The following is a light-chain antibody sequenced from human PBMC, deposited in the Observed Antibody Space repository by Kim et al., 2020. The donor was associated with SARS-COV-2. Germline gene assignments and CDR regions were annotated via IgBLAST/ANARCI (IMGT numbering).Light chain of an antibody. CDR2: GAS. J-gene: IGKJ1*01. V-gene: IGKV3-15*01. Sequence: LSPGERAPLSCRASQSISSTLAWYQQRPGQAPRLLIYGASTRATGVPARFSGSGSGTEFTLTISSLQSEDFAVYYCQQYNRWPRTFGQGTKVDIK. CDR3: QQYNRWPRT. CDR1: QSISST.